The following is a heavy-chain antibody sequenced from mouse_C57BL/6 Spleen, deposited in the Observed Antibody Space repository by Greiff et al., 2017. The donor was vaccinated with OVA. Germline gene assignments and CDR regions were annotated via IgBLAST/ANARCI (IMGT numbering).Heavy chain of an antibody. Sequence: EVQLQQSGGDLVKPGGSLKLSCAASGFTFSSYGMSWVRQTPDKRLEWVATISSGGSYTYYPDSVKGRFTISRDNAKNTLYLQMSSLKSEDTAMYYCARHSRDAMDYWGQGTSVTVSS. CDR3: ARHSRDAMDY. J-gene: IGHJ4*01. CDR1: GFTFSSYG. CDR2: ISSGGSYT. V-gene: IGHV5-6*01.